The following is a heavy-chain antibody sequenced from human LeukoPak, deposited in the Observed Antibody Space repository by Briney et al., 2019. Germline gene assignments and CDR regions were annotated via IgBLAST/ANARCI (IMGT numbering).Heavy chain of an antibody. Sequence: PGGSLRLSCAASGFTFSSYGMHWVRQAPGKGLEWVAVIWYDGSNKYYADSVKGRFTISRDNSKNTLYLQMNSLRAEDTAVYYCARDVEQQLAGCLDYWGQGILVTVSS. V-gene: IGHV3-33*01. CDR3: ARDVEQQLAGCLDY. CDR1: GFTFSSYG. CDR2: IWYDGSNK. D-gene: IGHD6-13*01. J-gene: IGHJ4*02.